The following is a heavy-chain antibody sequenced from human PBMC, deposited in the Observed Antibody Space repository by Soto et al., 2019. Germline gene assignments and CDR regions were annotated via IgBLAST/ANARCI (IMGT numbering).Heavy chain of an antibody. J-gene: IGHJ4*02. CDR2: IWSGGSNE. CDR3: GRGPGTSYFDY. Sequence: ESGGGVVQPGRSLRLSCAASGFTFSSYGMHWVRQAPGKGLEWVAVIWSGGSNENYADSVKGRFTISRDNSKNMLYLQMNRLKGGDTAVYYFGRGPGTSYFDYWGQGSLVTVSS. D-gene: IGHD2-2*01. V-gene: IGHV3-33*01. CDR1: GFTFSSYG.